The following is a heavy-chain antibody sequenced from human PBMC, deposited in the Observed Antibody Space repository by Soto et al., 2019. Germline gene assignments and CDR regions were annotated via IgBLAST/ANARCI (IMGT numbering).Heavy chain of an antibody. CDR1: GGSISSSSYY. Sequence: QLQLQESGPGLVKPSETLSLTCTVSGGSISSSSYYWGWIRQPPGKGLEWIGSIYYSGSTYYNPSLKSRVTISVDTSKNQFSLKLSSVTAADTAVYYCAGRIDTQGGFDPWGQGTLVTVSS. D-gene: IGHD2-15*01. CDR2: IYYSGST. CDR3: AGRIDTQGGFDP. J-gene: IGHJ5*02. V-gene: IGHV4-39*01.